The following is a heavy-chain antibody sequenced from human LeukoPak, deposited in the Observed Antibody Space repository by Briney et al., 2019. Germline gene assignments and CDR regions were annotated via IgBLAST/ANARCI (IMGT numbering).Heavy chain of an antibody. D-gene: IGHD2-2*01. V-gene: IGHV3-23*01. J-gene: IGHJ4*02. CDR3: ANYCSSTSCYGSPFDY. CDR1: GFTFSSYA. Sequence: GGSLRLSCAASGFTFSSYAMSWVRQAPGKGLEWVSAISGSGGTTYYADSVKGRFTISRDNSKNTLYLQMNSLRAEDTAVYYCANYCSSTSCYGSPFDYWGQGTLVTVSS. CDR2: ISGSGGTT.